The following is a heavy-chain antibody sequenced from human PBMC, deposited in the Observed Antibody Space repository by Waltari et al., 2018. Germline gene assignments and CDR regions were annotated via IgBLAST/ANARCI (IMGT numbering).Heavy chain of an antibody. Sequence: QVQLVQSGAEVKKPGSSVKVSCKASGGTFSSYAISWVRQAPGQGHEWMGGLIPIFGTANYAQKCQGRGTITADKSTSTAYMELSSLRSEDTAVYYCAIEREGAVAGEFDYWGQGTLVTVSS. D-gene: IGHD6-19*01. CDR1: GGTFSSYA. J-gene: IGHJ4*02. CDR3: AIEREGAVAGEFDY. V-gene: IGHV1-69*14. CDR2: LIPIFGTA.